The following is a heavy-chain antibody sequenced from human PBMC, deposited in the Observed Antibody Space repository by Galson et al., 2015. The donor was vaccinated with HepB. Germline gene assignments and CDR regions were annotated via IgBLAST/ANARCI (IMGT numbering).Heavy chain of an antibody. CDR2: INSEGTST. CDR3: VRANDYGDVFEF. V-gene: IGHV3-74*01. CDR1: GFSFSRYW. J-gene: IGHJ4*02. Sequence: SLRLSCAGSGFSFSRYWMHWVRQAPGKGLVWVSRINSEGTSTTYADSVKGRFTISRDNAKNTLYVQMNSLRAEDTALYYCVRANDYGDVFEFWGQGTLVTVSS. D-gene: IGHD4-17*01.